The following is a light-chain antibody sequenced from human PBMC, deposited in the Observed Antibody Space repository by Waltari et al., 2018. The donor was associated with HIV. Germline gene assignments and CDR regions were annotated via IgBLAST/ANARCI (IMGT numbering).Light chain of an antibody. Sequence: QSVLTQPASVSGTPGQRVTISCSGSSSNIGSNTVSWYQQLPGAAPKRFIFGDDLRPSGVPDRFSGSKSGTSASLAISGLQVEDEAVYFCGVWDDSLSGQAVFGGGTMLTVL. V-gene: IGLV1-44*01. CDR2: GDD. CDR3: GVWDDSLSGQAV. J-gene: IGLJ2*01. CDR1: SSNIGSNT.